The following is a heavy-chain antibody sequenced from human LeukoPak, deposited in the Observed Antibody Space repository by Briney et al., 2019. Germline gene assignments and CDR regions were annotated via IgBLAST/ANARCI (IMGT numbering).Heavy chain of an antibody. V-gene: IGHV1-18*01. Sequence: ASVKVSCKASGYTFSAYGISWVRQAAGQGLEWMGYISVYSGNTNHAQKLQGRVTMTTDTSTSTAYMELRSLRSDDTAVYYCARDSHIAEVAYYFDYWGQGTLVSVSS. CDR3: ARDSHIAEVAYYFDY. D-gene: IGHD2-21*01. CDR1: GYTFSAYG. CDR2: ISVYSGNT. J-gene: IGHJ4*02.